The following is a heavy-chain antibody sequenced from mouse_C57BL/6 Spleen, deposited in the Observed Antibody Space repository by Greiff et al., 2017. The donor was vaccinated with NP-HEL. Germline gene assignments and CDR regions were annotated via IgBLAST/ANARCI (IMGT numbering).Heavy chain of an antibody. CDR1: GYTFTSYW. V-gene: IGHV1-50*01. D-gene: IGHD1-1*01. CDR2: IDPSDSYT. CDR3: ARSPPLNYYGSSYGFAY. Sequence: QVQLQQSGAELVKPGASVKLSCKASGYTFTSYWMQWVKQRPGQGLEWIGEIDPSDSYTNYNQKFKGKATLTVDTSSSTAYMQLSSLTSEDSAVYYCARSPPLNYYGSSYGFAYWGQGTLVTVSA. J-gene: IGHJ3*01.